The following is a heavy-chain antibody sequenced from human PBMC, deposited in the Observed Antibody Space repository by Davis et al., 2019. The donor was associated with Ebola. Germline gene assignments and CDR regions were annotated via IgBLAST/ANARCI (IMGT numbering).Heavy chain of an antibody. D-gene: IGHD1-14*01. J-gene: IGHJ4*02. CDR2: IHSEGTRT. CDR3: QMLPPGN. CDR1: GFTPSSYW. Sequence: GESLKISCAVSGFTPSSYWVDWVRQTPDKGLVWVSRIHSEGTRTTYADSVKGRFTISRDNAMNTVFLQMNSLRVEDTAIYYCQMLPPGNWGQGTLVTVST. V-gene: IGHV3-74*03.